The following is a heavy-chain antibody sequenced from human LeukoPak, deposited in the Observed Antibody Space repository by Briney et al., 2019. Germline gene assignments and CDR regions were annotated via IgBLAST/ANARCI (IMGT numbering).Heavy chain of an antibody. CDR1: GYSISSGYY. J-gene: IGHJ1*01. V-gene: IGHV4-38-2*01. CDR2: IYYSGST. D-gene: IGHD2-2*02. Sequence: SETLSLPCAVSGYSISSGYYWGWIRQPPGKGLEWIGTIYYSGSTYYNPSLKSRVHISVDTSKNQFSLTLTSVTAADTAVYYCAVGYCSSTSCYREYFQHWGQGTLVTVSS. CDR3: AVGYCSSTSCYREYFQH.